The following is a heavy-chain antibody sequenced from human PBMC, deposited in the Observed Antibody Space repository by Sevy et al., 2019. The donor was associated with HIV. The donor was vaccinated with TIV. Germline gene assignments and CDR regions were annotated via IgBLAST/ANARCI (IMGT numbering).Heavy chain of an antibody. J-gene: IGHJ6*02. Sequence: ASVKVCCKASGGTFSSYAISWVRQAPGQGLEWMGGIIPIFGTANYAQKFQGRVTITADESTSTAYMELSSLRSEDTAVYYCARDPLYYGMDVWGQGTTVTVSS. CDR2: IIPIFGTA. CDR3: ARDPLYYGMDV. V-gene: IGHV1-69*13. CDR1: GGTFSSYA.